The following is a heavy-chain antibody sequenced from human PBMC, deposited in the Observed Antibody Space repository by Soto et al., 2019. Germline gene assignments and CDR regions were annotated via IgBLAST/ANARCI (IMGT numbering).Heavy chain of an antibody. V-gene: IGHV3-30*18. CDR1: GGTFSSYG. CDR2: ISYDGSNK. J-gene: IGHJ4*02. Sequence: PGGSLRLSCAASGGTFSSYGMHWVRQAPGKGLEWVAVISYDGSNKYYADSVKGRFTISRDNSKNTLYLQMNSLRAEDTAVYYCANDYYDSSGSYYFDYWGQGTLVTVSS. CDR3: ANDYYDSSGSYYFDY. D-gene: IGHD3-22*01.